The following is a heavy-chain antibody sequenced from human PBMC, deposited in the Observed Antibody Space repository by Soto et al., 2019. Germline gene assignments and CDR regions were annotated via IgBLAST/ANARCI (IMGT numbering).Heavy chain of an antibody. D-gene: IGHD3-3*01. CDR2: IYYTGTS. Sequence: SETLSLTCAVSGGSISRYYWSWIRQPPGKGLEWVGYIYYTGTSKYNPSLKSRVTISVDSSKNQFSLKLDSVTAADTAVYYCARLGGYYQAFDNWGQGTLVTVSS. CDR1: GGSISRYY. CDR3: ARLGGYYQAFDN. J-gene: IGHJ4*02. V-gene: IGHV4-59*08.